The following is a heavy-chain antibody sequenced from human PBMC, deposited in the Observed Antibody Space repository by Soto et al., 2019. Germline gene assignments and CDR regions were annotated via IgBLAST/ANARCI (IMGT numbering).Heavy chain of an antibody. CDR1: GCTFSSYA. V-gene: IGHV1-69*06. CDR3: ARDFGYYDSSGNMDV. J-gene: IGHJ6*02. Sequence: ASVKVSCKASGCTFSSYAISWVRQAPGQGLEWMGGIIPIFGTANYAQKFQGRVTITADKSTSTAYMELSSLRSEDTAVYYCARDFGYYDSSGNMDVWGQGTTVTVSS. CDR2: IIPIFGTA. D-gene: IGHD3-22*01.